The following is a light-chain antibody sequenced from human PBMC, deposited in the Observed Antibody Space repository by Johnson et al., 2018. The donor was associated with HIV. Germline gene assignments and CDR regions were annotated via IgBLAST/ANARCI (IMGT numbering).Light chain of an antibody. CDR1: SSNIGNNY. CDR3: GTWDSSLSAGGYV. V-gene: IGLV1-51*01. CDR2: DND. J-gene: IGLJ1*01. Sequence: QSVLTQSPSVSAAPGQKVTISCSGSSSNIGNNYVSWYQHLPGTAPKLLIYDNDKRPSGIPDRFSGSKSGTSATLGITGLQTGDEADYYCGTWDSSLSAGGYVFGTGTKVTVL.